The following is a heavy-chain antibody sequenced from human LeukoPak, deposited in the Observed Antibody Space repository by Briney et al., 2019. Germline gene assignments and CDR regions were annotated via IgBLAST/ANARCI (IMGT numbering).Heavy chain of an antibody. D-gene: IGHD3-10*01. V-gene: IGHV3-21*01. Sequence: PGRSLRLSCAASGFTFNTFGMHWVRQAPGKGLEWVSSISASSTYIYYADSVKGRFTISRDNAKNSLYLQMNSLRAEDTAVYYCARGLSSRGSGSSNDYWGQGTLVTVSS. CDR3: ARGLSSRGSGSSNDY. J-gene: IGHJ4*02. CDR1: GFTFNTFG. CDR2: ISASSTYI.